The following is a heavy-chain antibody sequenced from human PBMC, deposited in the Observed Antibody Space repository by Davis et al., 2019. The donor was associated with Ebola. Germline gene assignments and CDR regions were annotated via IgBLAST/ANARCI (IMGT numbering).Heavy chain of an antibody. CDR1: GFIVSSNY. CDR2: IYSGGST. V-gene: IGHV3-53*01. D-gene: IGHD3-10*01. Sequence: PGGSLRLSCAASGFIVSSNYMSWVRQAPGKGLEWVSVIYSGGSTYYGDSVKGRFTFSRDNSKNTLYLQMNSLRAEDTAVYYCAKGFVRGTIDYWGQGTLVTVSS. CDR3: AKGFVRGTIDY. J-gene: IGHJ4*02.